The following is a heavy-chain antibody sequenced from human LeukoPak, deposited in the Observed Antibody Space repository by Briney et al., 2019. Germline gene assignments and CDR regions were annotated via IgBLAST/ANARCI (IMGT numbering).Heavy chain of an antibody. Sequence: PGGCLRLSCAASGFTFSSYNMNWVRQAPGKGLEWVSSISSSSSSIYYADSVKGRFTISRDNAKNSLYLQMNSLRAEDTAVYYCARGYDILTGYPHFDYWGQGTLVTVSS. V-gene: IGHV3-21*01. J-gene: IGHJ4*02. CDR1: GFTFSSYN. CDR2: ISSSSSSI. D-gene: IGHD3-9*01. CDR3: ARGYDILTGYPHFDY.